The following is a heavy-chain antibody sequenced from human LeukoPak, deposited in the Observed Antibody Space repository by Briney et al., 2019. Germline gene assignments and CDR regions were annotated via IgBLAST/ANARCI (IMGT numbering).Heavy chain of an antibody. CDR3: ARTSGSGCYGFGARPFDY. D-gene: IGHD6-19*01. Sequence: PSETLSLTCAVYGGSFSGYYWSWIRQPPWKGLEWIGEINHSGSTNYNPSLTSRVTISVDTSKNQFSLKLHSVTAADTAVYYCARTSGSGCYGFGARPFDYWGQGTLVTVSS. CDR2: INHSGST. V-gene: IGHV4-34*01. J-gene: IGHJ4*02. CDR1: GGSFSGYY.